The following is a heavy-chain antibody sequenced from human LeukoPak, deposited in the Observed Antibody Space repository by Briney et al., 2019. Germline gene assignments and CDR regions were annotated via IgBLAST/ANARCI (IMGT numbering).Heavy chain of an antibody. CDR1: GYTFTDYY. CDR3: ARDGPLVPGDAFDI. Sequence: GASVKVSCKASGYTFTDYYMHWVRQAPGQGLEWMGWINPNSGGTSYVQKFQGRVTMTRDTSINTAYMELSSLRSDDAAVYYCARDGPLVPGDAFDIWGQGTMVTVSS. V-gene: IGHV1-2*02. CDR2: INPNSGGT. J-gene: IGHJ3*02.